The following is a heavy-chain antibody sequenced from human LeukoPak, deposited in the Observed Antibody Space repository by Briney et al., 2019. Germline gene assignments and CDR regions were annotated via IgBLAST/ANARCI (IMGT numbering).Heavy chain of an antibody. CDR2: IYSGGST. D-gene: IGHD3/OR15-3a*01. CDR3: ARGAWTAYYFDY. CDR1: GFTVSSNY. Sequence: PGGSLRLSCAAPGFTVSSNYMSWVRQAPGKGLEWVSVIYSGGSTYYADSVKGRFTISRDNSKNTLYLQMNSLRAEDTAVYYCARGAWTAYYFDYWGQGTLVTVSS. J-gene: IGHJ4*02. V-gene: IGHV3-53*01.